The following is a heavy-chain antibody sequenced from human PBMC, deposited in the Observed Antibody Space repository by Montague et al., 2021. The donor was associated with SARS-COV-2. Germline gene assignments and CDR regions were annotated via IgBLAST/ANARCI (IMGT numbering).Heavy chain of an antibody. CDR1: GGSITATDYY. V-gene: IGHV4-31*03. D-gene: IGHD6-19*01. CDR2: IYFSGST. J-gene: IGHJ3*01. Sequence: TLSLTCTVSGGSITATDYYRSWVRQVPGKGLEWIGDIYFSGSTHYNPSLASRLTMSVDTSKNQFSLSVTSVTDADTAVYFCARDSPGWVGRAFDVWGHGTLVTVSS. CDR3: ARDSPGWVGRAFDV.